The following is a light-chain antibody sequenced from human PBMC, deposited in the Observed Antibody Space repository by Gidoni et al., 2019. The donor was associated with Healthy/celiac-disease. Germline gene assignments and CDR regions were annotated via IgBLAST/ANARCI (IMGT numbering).Light chain of an antibody. CDR3: KQSYSTPRA. CDR2: AAS. J-gene: IGKJ3*01. V-gene: IGKV1-39*01. CDR1: QSISSY. Sequence: EIRMTQSPASLSASVGDRVTITCRASQSISSYLNWYQQKPGKAPKLLIYAASSLQSGVPSRFSGSGCGTDVTPTISSLQAEDFATYYCKQSYSTPRAFGPGTKVDIK.